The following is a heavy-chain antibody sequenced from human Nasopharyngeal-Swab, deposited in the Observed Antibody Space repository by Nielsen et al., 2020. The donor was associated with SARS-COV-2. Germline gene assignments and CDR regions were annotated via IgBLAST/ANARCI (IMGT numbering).Heavy chain of an antibody. CDR3: AKIQQLVPGIV. CDR1: GDSVSSDTSA. CDR2: TYYRSKWNY. V-gene: IGHV6-1*01. D-gene: IGHD6-13*01. J-gene: IGHJ3*01. Sequence: SCAISGDSVSSDTSAWNWIRQSPSRGLEWLGRTYYRSKWNYDYAVSVRSRLTVNADTSKNQFSLQLNSVTPEDTAVYYCAKIQQLVPGIVWGQGTMVVVSS.